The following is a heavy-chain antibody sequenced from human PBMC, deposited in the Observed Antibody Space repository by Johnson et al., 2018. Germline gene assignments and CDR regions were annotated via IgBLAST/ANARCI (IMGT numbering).Heavy chain of an antibody. CDR3: AHTGPVVVTAIRDAFDI. Sequence: QVTLKESGPTLVKPTQTLTLTCTFSGFSLSTSGVGVGWIRQPPGKALEWLALIYWDDDKRYSPSLKSRLTITKDTSKNQVVLTMTNMDPVDTATYYCAHTGPVVVTAIRDAFDIWGQGTMVTVSS. V-gene: IGHV2-5*02. CDR2: IYWDDDK. D-gene: IGHD2-21*02. J-gene: IGHJ3*02. CDR1: GFSLSTSGVG.